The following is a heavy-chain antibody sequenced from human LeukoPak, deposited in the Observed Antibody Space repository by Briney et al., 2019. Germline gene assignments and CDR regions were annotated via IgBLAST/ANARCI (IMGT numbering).Heavy chain of an antibody. Sequence: GGSLRLSCAASGFIFNSHSMNWVRQAPGKGLEWVSSISSTSSYIYYADSVKGRFTISRDNAKNSLFLQMNSLRAEDTAVYFCARATWDPNYYYYMDVWGKGTTVTISS. CDR2: ISSTSSYI. J-gene: IGHJ6*03. CDR3: ARATWDPNYYYYMDV. D-gene: IGHD1-26*01. V-gene: IGHV3-21*01. CDR1: GFIFNSHS.